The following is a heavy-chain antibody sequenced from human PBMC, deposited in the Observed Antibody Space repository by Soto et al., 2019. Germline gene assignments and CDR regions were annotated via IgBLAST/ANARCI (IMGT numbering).Heavy chain of an antibody. J-gene: IGHJ6*02. Sequence: PGGSLRLSCAASGFTSSSYAMSWVRQAPGKGLEWVSAISGSGGSTYYADSVKGRFTISRDNSKNTLYLQMNSLRAEDTAVYYCAKDRAPKGFTYYDFWSGYAYGMDVWGQGTTVTVSS. CDR2: ISGSGGST. V-gene: IGHV3-23*01. CDR3: AKDRAPKGFTYYDFWSGYAYGMDV. CDR1: GFTSSSYA. D-gene: IGHD3-3*01.